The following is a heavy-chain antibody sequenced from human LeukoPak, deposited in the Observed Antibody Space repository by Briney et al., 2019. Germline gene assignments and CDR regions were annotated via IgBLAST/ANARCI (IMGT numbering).Heavy chain of an antibody. J-gene: IGHJ3*02. CDR1: GFTFSNYA. Sequence: GGPLRLSCAASGFTFSNYAMNWVRQAPGKGPEWVSYIRGGGGVTHYADSVKGRFTISRDNSNNTLYLQMSSLRAEDTAVYYCAKCEDSYRNDAFDIWGQGTMVTVSS. V-gene: IGHV3-23*01. CDR3: AKCEDSYRNDAFDI. D-gene: IGHD5-18*01. CDR2: IRGGGGVT.